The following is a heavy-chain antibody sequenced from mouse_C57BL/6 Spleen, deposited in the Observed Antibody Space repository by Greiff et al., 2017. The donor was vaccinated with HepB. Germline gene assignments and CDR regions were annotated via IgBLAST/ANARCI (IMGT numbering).Heavy chain of an antibody. CDR1: GFTFSSYA. CDR2: ISSGGDYI. Sequence: EVKVVESGEGLVKPGGSLKLSCAASGFTFSSYAMSWVRQTPEKRLEWVAYISSGGDYIYYADTVKGRFTISRDNARNTLYLQMSSLKSEDTAMYYCTRGGGYYDYFDYWGQGTTLTVSS. V-gene: IGHV5-9-1*02. D-gene: IGHD2-4*01. J-gene: IGHJ2*01. CDR3: TRGGGYYDYFDY.